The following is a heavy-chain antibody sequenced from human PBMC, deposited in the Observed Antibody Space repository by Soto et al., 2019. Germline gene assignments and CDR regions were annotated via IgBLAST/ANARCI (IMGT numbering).Heavy chain of an antibody. CDR3: ATAVSCSGGSCYFDY. J-gene: IGHJ4*02. CDR2: FDPEDGET. CDR1: GYTFTNYG. D-gene: IGHD2-15*01. V-gene: IGHV1-24*01. Sequence: ASVKVSCKTSGYTFTNYGISWVRQAPGKGLEWMGGFDPEDGETIYAQKFQGRVTMTEDTSTDTAYMELSSLRSEDTAVYYCATAVSCSGGSCYFDYWGQGTLVTVSS.